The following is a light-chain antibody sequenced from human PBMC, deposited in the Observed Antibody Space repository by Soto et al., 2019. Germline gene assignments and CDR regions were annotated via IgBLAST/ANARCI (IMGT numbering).Light chain of an antibody. J-gene: IGKJ1*01. Sequence: ALQMTKSPSSLSASVGDRVTITCRASQDISTELGWYQQNPGQAPKLLIYVATTLQSGVPSRFSGSGSGTDFTLTIRCLQTEDFATYYCLQDYNYPRTFGQGTNVEVK. V-gene: IGKV1-6*01. CDR2: VAT. CDR1: QDISTE. CDR3: LQDYNYPRT.